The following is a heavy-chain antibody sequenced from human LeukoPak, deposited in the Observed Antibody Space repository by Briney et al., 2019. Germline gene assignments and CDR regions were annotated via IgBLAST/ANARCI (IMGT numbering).Heavy chain of an antibody. J-gene: IGHJ4*02. V-gene: IGHV4-59*01. Sequence: SETLSLTCTVSAGSISTYYWSWSRQPPGKGLEWIGYIHYTGSTNCNPSLKSRVSISVDTSKNQFSLRLTSVTAADTAVYYCARSLFPYYYDSSAYFPFDYWGQGTLVTVSS. CDR1: AGSISTYY. CDR2: IHYTGST. CDR3: ARSLFPYYYDSSAYFPFDY. D-gene: IGHD3-22*01.